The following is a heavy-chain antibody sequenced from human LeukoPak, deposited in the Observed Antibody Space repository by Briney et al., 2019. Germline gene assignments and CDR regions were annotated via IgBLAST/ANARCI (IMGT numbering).Heavy chain of an antibody. CDR2: INWNSGSI. CDR3: AKAIRLAVAGRGNAFDM. V-gene: IGHV3-9*01. J-gene: IGHJ3*02. CDR1: GFTFDDYA. D-gene: IGHD6-19*01. Sequence: GGSLRLSCAAPGFTFDDYAMHWVRQAPGKGLEWVSGINWNSGSIDYADSVKGRFTISRDNAKNSLYLQMNSLRAEDTALYYCAKAIRLAVAGRGNAFDMWGQGTMVIVSS.